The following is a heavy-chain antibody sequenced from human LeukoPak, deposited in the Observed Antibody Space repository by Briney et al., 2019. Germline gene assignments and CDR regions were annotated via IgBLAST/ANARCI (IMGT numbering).Heavy chain of an antibody. CDR1: GFTFSSYW. CDR3: ATNSGSPYYYYYYMDV. D-gene: IGHD1-26*01. J-gene: IGHJ6*03. CDR2: INTDGSST. Sequence: GGSLRLSCAASGFTFSSYWMHWVRQAPGKGLVWVSRINTDGSSTSYADSVKGRFTISRDNAKNTLYLQMNSLRAEDTAVYYCATNSGSPYYYYYYMDVWGKGTTVTVSS. V-gene: IGHV3-74*01.